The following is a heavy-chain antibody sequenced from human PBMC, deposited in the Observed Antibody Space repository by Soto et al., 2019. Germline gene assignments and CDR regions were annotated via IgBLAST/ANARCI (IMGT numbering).Heavy chain of an antibody. CDR1: GGSISSYY. V-gene: IGHV4-59*01. CDR2: IYYTGST. CDR3: ARDYYGSGNYDN. D-gene: IGHD3-10*01. Sequence: SETLSLTCTVSGGSISSYYCSWIRQPPGKGLEWIGHIYYTGSTNYNPSLKSRVTMSVDTAKNQFSLRLSSVTTADTAVYFCARDYYGSGNYDNWGQGTLVTVSS. J-gene: IGHJ4*02.